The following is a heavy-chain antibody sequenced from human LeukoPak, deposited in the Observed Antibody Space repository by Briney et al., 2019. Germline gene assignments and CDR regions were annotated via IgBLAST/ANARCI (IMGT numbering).Heavy chain of an antibody. CDR1: GFTFDEYT. Sequence: GRSLRLSCAASGFTFDEYTMHWVRQAPGKGLEWVSGISWKSGTIGYADSVKGRFTISRDNAKNSLYLQMNSLRVEDMALYYCVKARRDGYNSWGIFDYWGQGTLVTVSS. CDR2: ISWKSGTI. D-gene: IGHD5-24*01. J-gene: IGHJ4*02. V-gene: IGHV3-9*03. CDR3: VKARRDGYNSWGIFDY.